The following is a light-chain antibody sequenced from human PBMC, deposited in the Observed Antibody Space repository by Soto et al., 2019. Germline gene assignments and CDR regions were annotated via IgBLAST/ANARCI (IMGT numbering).Light chain of an antibody. CDR2: GAS. CDR3: QQYGSSGT. V-gene: IGKV3-20*01. Sequence: EIVMTQYPATLSVSPGERATLSFRASQSFSSNLAWYQQKPGQAPRLLIYGASNRATGIPDRFSGSGSGTDFTLTISRLEPEDFAVYYCQQYGSSGTFGQGTKVDIK. J-gene: IGKJ1*01. CDR1: QSFSSN.